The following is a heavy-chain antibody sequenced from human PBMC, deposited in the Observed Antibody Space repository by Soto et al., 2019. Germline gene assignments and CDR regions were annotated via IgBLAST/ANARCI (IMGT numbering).Heavy chain of an antibody. CDR3: ARDSNYLGYGMDV. CDR2: IWYDGSNK. CDR1: GFTFSSYG. V-gene: IGHV3-33*01. D-gene: IGHD4-4*01. J-gene: IGHJ6*02. Sequence: GGSLRLSCAASGFTFSSYGMHWVRQAPGKGLEWVAVIWYDGSNKYYADSVKGRFTISRDNSKNTLYLQMNSLRAEDTAVYYCARDSNYLGYGMDVWGQGTTVTVSS.